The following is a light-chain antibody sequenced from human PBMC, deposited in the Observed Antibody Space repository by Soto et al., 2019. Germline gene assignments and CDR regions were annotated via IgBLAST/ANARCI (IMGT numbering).Light chain of an antibody. J-gene: IGLJ2*01. CDR3: SSYTSSAPVV. V-gene: IGLV2-14*03. Sequence: QSVLTQPASVSGSPGQSITISCTGTNSDVGGYNSVSWYQHHPGKAPKLMIYDVSNRPSGVSNRFSGSKSGKTASLTISGLQAEDEADYYCSSYTSSAPVVFGGGTKLTVL. CDR2: DVS. CDR1: NSDVGGYNS.